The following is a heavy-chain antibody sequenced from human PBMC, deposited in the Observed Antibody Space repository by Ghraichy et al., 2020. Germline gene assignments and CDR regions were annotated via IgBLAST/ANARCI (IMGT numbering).Heavy chain of an antibody. V-gene: IGHV3-73*01. D-gene: IGHD1-26*01. CDR2: IRSKTNNYAT. CDR3: ARHSLAPSGIYYYFYMDV. CDR1: GFTFSGSA. Sequence: GESLNISCAASGFTFSGSAMHWVRQASGKGLEWVGRIRSKTNNYATAYAASVKGRFTISRDDSKDTAYLQINSLKTEDTAVYYCARHSLAPSGIYYYFYMDVWGKGTTVTVSS. J-gene: IGHJ6*03.